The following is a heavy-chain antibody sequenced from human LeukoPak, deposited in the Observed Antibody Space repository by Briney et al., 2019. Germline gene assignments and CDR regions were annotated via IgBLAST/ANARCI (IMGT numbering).Heavy chain of an antibody. CDR3: ARERSGRVYYFDY. CDR1: GYTFTSYA. V-gene: IGHV1-18*01. Sequence: GASVKVSCKASGYTFTSYAMNWVRQAPGQGLEWMGWISAYNGNTNYAQKLQGRVTMTTDTSTSTAYMELRSLRSDDTAVYYCARERSGRVYYFDYWGQGTLVTVSS. D-gene: IGHD3-10*01. J-gene: IGHJ4*02. CDR2: ISAYNGNT.